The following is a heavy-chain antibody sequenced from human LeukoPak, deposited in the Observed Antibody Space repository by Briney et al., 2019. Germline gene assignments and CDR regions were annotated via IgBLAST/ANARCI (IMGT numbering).Heavy chain of an antibody. CDR2: IRYDGSNK. Sequence: GGSLRLSCAASGFTFSSYAMSWVRQAPGKGLEWVAFIRYDGSNKYYADSVKGRFTISRDNSKNTLYLQMNSLRAEDTAVYYCAIGYYYDSSGYRDYWGQGTLVTVSS. V-gene: IGHV3-30*02. J-gene: IGHJ4*02. CDR1: GFTFSSYA. CDR3: AIGYYYDSSGYRDY. D-gene: IGHD3-22*01.